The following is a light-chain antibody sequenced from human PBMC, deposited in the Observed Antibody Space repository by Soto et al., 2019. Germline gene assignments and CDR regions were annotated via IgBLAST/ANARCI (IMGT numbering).Light chain of an antibody. CDR2: AAS. V-gene: IGKV1-39*01. J-gene: IGKJ2*01. Sequence: DIQMTQSPSSLSAYVGHRVTITCRSIQNIRNYLNWYQQRPGKTPNLLVYAASNLRSGVPSRFSGSGSGTLFTLTITTLQPEDFATYYCQKIHSTSSYTFGQGTKVDIK. CDR1: QNIRNY. CDR3: QKIHSTSSYT.